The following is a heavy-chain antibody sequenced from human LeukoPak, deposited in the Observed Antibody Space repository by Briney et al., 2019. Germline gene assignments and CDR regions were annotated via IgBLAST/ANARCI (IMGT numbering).Heavy chain of an antibody. CDR2: ISYDGSNK. D-gene: IGHD3-10*01. Sequence: GRSLRLSCAASGFTFSSYAMHWVRQAPGKGLEWVAVISYDGSNKYYADSVKGRFTISRDNSKHTLYLQMNSLRAEDTAVYYCARGSAFGELLYLIFDYWGQGTLVTVSS. CDR3: ARGSAFGELLYLIFDY. J-gene: IGHJ4*02. V-gene: IGHV3-30-3*01. CDR1: GFTFSSYA.